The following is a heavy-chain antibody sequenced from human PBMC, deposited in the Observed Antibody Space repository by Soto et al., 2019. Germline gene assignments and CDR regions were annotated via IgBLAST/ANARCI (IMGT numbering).Heavy chain of an antibody. CDR2: FHYCGTS. CDR3: RRHGGTEQLNMVRGSLTTPLRYSYGLDV. D-gene: IGHD3-10*01. J-gene: IGHJ6*01. CDR1: GGSIGSAIYY. V-gene: IGHV4-39*01. Sequence: PSETLSLTCSVSGGSIGSAIYYWGWIRQSPGKVLECIGIFHYCGTSYYNPSPQGRVTHTEDTPSIDTALRLTSVTGADTAVYYCRRHGGTEQLNMVRGSLTTPLRYSYGLDVWGEGTTVTV.